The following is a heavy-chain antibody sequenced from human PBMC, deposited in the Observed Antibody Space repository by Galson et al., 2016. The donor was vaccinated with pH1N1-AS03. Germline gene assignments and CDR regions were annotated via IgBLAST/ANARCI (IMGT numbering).Heavy chain of an antibody. V-gene: IGHV4-4*07. CDR3: ARGYCSTISCQWGFDF. J-gene: IGHJ4*02. D-gene: IGHD2-2*01. CDR1: GGSFSTYS. CDR2: IYASGSS. Sequence: SETLSLTCNVSGGSFSTYSWSWIRQPAGKGLEWFGRIYASGSSNYNPSLKSRVTMSLDKSKNQFSLKLSSVTAADTAVYYCARGYCSTISCQWGFDFWGQGTLVTVSS.